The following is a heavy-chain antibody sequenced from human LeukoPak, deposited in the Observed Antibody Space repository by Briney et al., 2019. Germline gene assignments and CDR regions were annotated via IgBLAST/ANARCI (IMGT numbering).Heavy chain of an antibody. V-gene: IGHV5-51*01. D-gene: IGHD1-26*01. J-gene: IGHJ5*02. CDR2: IYPGDSDT. CDR3: ARRAAEWELLDR. CDR1: GYSFTTYW. Sequence: EPLKLSCTGSGYSFTTYWVGWVRQMPGKGLEGMGIIYPGDSDTRYSPSFQGQVTISADKSISTAYLQWSSLKASDTAMYYCARRAAEWELLDRWGQGTLVTVSS.